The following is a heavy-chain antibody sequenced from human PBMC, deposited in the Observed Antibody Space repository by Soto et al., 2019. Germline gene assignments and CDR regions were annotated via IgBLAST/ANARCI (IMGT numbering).Heavy chain of an antibody. CDR1: GFTFSDYG. D-gene: IGHD1-26*01. Sequence: GGSLRLSGAASGFTFSDYGIDWIRQAPGKGLEWVAVISHEGGTQYYADSVRGRFTVSRDNSKNILYLQMDSLRPEDTAVYFCAKEGSPKVSRWDDYWGQGTLVTVSS. V-gene: IGHV3-30*18. J-gene: IGHJ4*02. CDR3: AKEGSPKVSRWDDY. CDR2: ISHEGGTQ.